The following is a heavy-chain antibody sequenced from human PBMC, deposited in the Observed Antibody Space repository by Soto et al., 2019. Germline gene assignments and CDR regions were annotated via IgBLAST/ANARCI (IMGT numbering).Heavy chain of an antibody. CDR3: AXSIXVVTALDY. CDR2: INAGNGNT. J-gene: IGHJ4*02. CDR1: GYTFTSYA. Sequence: QVQLVQSGAEEKKPGASVKVSCKASGYTFTSYAMHWVRQAPGQRLEWMGWINAGNGNTKYSQKFQGRVTITRDTXXXXXXXXXXXXXXXXXXXYXXAXSIXVVTALDYWGQGTLVTISS. D-gene: IGHD2-21*02. V-gene: IGHV1-3*05.